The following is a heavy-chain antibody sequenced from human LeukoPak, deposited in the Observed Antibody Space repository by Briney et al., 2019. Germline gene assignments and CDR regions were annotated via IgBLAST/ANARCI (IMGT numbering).Heavy chain of an antibody. Sequence: SGGSLRLSCAASGFTFSSYEMNWVRQAPGKGLEWVSYISSSGTTTFYADSVKGRFTISRDNAKNSLYLQMNSLRAEDTAVYYCARDEVGATTEFDYWGQGTLVTVSS. CDR2: ISSSGTTT. J-gene: IGHJ4*02. D-gene: IGHD1-26*01. V-gene: IGHV3-48*03. CDR3: ARDEVGATTEFDY. CDR1: GFTFSSYE.